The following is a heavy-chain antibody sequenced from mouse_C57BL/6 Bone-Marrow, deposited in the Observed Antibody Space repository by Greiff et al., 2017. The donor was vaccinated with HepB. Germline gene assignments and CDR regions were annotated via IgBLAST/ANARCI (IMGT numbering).Heavy chain of an antibody. D-gene: IGHD1-1*01. J-gene: IGHJ1*03. Sequence: VKLVESGAELMKPGASVKLSCKATGYTFTGYWIEWVKQRPGHGLEWIGEILPGSGSTNYNEKVKGKATFTADTSSNTAYMQLSSLTTEDSAIYYCARPPYYYGSPSYWYFDVWGTGTTVTVSS. CDR3: ARPPYYYGSPSYWYFDV. CDR1: GYTFTGYW. CDR2: ILPGSGST. V-gene: IGHV1-9*01.